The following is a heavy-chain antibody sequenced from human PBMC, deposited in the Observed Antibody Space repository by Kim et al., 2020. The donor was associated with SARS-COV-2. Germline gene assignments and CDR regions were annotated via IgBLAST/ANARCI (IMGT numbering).Heavy chain of an antibody. J-gene: IGHJ4*02. CDR1: GGSISSYY. V-gene: IGHV4-59*13. Sequence: SETLSLTCTVSGGSISSYYWSWIRQPPGKGLEWIGYIYYSGSTNYNPSLKSRVTISVDTSKNQFSLKLSSVTAADTAVYYCASSIGSGPQRPPTNSFDYWGQGTLVTVSS. CDR3: ASSIGSGPQRPPTNSFDY. CDR2: IYYSGST. D-gene: IGHD2-15*01.